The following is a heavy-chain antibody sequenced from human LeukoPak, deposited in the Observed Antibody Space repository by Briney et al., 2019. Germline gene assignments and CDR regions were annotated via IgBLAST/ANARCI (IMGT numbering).Heavy chain of an antibody. Sequence: GGSLRLSCAASGFTFSSYAMSWVRQAPGKGLEWVAVISYDGSNKYYADSVKGRFTISRDNSKNTLYLQMNSLRAEDTAVYYCAKDTYYDFWSGLNPEYWGQGTLVTVSS. CDR1: GFTFSSYA. J-gene: IGHJ4*02. V-gene: IGHV3-30*18. CDR2: ISYDGSNK. CDR3: AKDTYYDFWSGLNPEY. D-gene: IGHD3-3*01.